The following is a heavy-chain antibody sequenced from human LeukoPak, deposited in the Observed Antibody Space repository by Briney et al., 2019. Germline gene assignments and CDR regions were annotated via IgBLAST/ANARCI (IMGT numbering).Heavy chain of an antibody. Sequence: SETLSLTCTVSGGSVSSYYWSWIRQPAGEGLEWIGRIYTSGSTNYNPSLKSRVTMSVDTSKNQFSLRLSSVTAADTAVYYCARDVSSSSNEYYFDYWGQGTLVTVSS. CDR3: ARDVSSSSNEYYFDY. CDR1: GGSVSSYY. CDR2: IYTSGST. J-gene: IGHJ4*02. V-gene: IGHV4-4*07. D-gene: IGHD6-6*01.